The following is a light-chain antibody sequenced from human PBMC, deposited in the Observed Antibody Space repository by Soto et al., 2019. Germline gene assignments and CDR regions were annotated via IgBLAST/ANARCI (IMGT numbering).Light chain of an antibody. J-gene: IGLJ3*02. CDR2: RNT. Sequence: QAVVTQPPSVSGAPGQKVTISCTGSSSNIGAAFDVHWYQQLPGTAPKLLIYRNTNRPSGVPDRFSGSKSGASASLAITGLQAEDEGDYYCQSYDRSLSGSWVFGGGTKLTVL. CDR3: QSYDRSLSGSWV. V-gene: IGLV1-40*01. CDR1: SSNIGAAFD.